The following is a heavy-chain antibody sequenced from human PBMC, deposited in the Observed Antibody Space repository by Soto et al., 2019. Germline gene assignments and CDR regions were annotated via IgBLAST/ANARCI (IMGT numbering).Heavy chain of an antibody. V-gene: IGHV1-3*05. J-gene: IGHJ4*02. CDR3: ARVSGWYFLDY. CDR1: GYTFTSYA. D-gene: IGHD6-19*01. Sequence: QVQLVQSGAEEKKPGASVKVSCKASGYTFTSYAMHWVRQAPGQRLEWMGWINAGNGNTKYSQKFQGRVTITRDTPASTVYMELSSLRSADTAVYYCARVSGWYFLDYWGQGTLVTVSS. CDR2: INAGNGNT.